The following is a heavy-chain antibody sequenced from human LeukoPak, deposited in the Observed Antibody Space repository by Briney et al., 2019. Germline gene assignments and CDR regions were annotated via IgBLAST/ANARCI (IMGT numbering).Heavy chain of an antibody. J-gene: IGHJ4*02. CDR3: AIHSSVSGKWPGALDY. CDR2: FYYSGST. V-gene: IGHV4-39*01. D-gene: IGHD6-19*01. Sequence: SETLSLTFIVSRGSHSSIICCWGAIRQPPGKGLEWIGNFYYSGSTYYNPSLKSRVTISVDTSKSQFSLKLASVTAADTAVYYCAIHSSVSGKWPGALDYWGQGSLVTVSS. CDR1: RGSHSSIICC.